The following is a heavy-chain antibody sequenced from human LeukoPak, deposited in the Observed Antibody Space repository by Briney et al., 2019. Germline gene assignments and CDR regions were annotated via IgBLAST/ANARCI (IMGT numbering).Heavy chain of an antibody. J-gene: IGHJ6*03. CDR2: IYYSGST. V-gene: IGHV4-39*07. CDR1: GGSISSSSYY. CDR3: ARVVLWFGELLFFHYYYYMDV. D-gene: IGHD3-10*01. Sequence: PSETLSLTCTVSGGSISSSSYYWGWIRQPPGKGLEWIGSIYYSGSTYYNPSLKSRVTISVDTSKNQFSLKLSSVTAADTAVYYCARVVLWFGELLFFHYYYYMDVWGKGTTVTVSS.